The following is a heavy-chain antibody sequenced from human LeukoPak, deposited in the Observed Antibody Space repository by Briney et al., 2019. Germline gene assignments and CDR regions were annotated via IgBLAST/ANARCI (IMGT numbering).Heavy chain of an antibody. CDR1: GYTSTNFY. V-gene: IGHV1-46*04. CDR3: ARGGMAAAAN. Sequence: ASVKVSCKASGYTSTNFYLHWVRQAPGQGLEWMGVIKSSGDTTYYAQKLQGRVTMTRDTSTTTVYMELSSLTSEGTAVYFCARGGMAAAANWGQGTLVTVSS. D-gene: IGHD6-13*01. J-gene: IGHJ4*02. CDR2: IKSSGDTT.